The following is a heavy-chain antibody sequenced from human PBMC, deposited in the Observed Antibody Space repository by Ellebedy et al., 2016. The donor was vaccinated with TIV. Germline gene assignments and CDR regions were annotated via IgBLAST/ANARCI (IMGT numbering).Heavy chain of an antibody. V-gene: IGHV3-53*01. CDR1: GFTVSSNY. J-gene: IGHJ4*02. D-gene: IGHD4-23*01. CDR3: TKDSGWEHEY. Sequence: GESLKISCAASGFTVSSNYMSWVRQAPGKGLEWVSVIYSGYSTYYADSVKGRFTISRDNSKNTLYLQMNSLRAEDTAVYYCTKDSGWEHEYWGQGTLVTVSS. CDR2: IYSGYST.